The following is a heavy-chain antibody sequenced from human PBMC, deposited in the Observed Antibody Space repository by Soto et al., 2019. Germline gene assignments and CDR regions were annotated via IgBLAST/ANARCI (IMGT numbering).Heavy chain of an antibody. V-gene: IGHV5-51*01. D-gene: IGHD6-19*01. J-gene: IGHJ4*02. Sequence: GESLKISCKGSGYSFTSYWIGWVRQMPGKGLEWMGIIYPGDSDTRYSPSFQGQVTISADKSISTAYLQWSSLKASDTAMYYCARHALYSSGWESFYYFDYWGQGTLVTSPQ. CDR3: ARHALYSSGWESFYYFDY. CDR1: GYSFTSYW. CDR2: IYPGDSDT.